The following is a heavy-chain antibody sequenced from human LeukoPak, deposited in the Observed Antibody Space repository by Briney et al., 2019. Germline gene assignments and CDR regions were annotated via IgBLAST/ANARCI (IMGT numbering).Heavy chain of an antibody. V-gene: IGHV3-7*01. CDR1: GFTFSSYW. CDR2: IKQDGSEK. CDR3: ARDPPGGWVTGIGLFDY. J-gene: IGHJ4*02. Sequence: GGSLRLSCAASGFTFSSYWMSWVRQAPGKGLEWVANIKQDGSEKYYVDSVKGRFTISRDNAKNSLYLQMNSLRAEDTAVYYCARDPPGGWVTGIGLFDYWGQGTLVTVSS. D-gene: IGHD2-21*02.